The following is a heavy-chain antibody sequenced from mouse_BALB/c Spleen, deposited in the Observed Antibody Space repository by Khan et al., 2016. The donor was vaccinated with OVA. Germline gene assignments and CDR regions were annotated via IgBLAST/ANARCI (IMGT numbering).Heavy chain of an antibody. Sequence: IQLVQSGPELVKPGASVKISCKASGYSFTGYFMNWVMQSHGKSLEWIARINPHIGETFYNQKFKGKATLTVDESSSTAHMELRSLTSEDAAVYYCARTYGSDFDNWGQGTTLTVSS. CDR1: GYSFTGYF. J-gene: IGHJ2*01. V-gene: IGHV1-20*01. CDR2: INPHIGET. D-gene: IGHD1-1*01. CDR3: ARTYGSDFDN.